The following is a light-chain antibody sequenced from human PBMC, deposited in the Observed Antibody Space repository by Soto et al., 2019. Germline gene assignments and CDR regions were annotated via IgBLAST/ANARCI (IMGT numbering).Light chain of an antibody. Sequence: QSALTQPASVSGSPGQSITISCTGSSSDIRVYNYVSWYQQHPGKAPKLLIYDVTDRPSGVSNRFSGSKSGNTASLTISGLQAEDEADYYCGAWDSSLNSGVFGGGTKLTVL. CDR3: GAWDSSLNSGV. V-gene: IGLV2-14*03. J-gene: IGLJ3*02. CDR2: DVT. CDR1: SSDIRVYNY.